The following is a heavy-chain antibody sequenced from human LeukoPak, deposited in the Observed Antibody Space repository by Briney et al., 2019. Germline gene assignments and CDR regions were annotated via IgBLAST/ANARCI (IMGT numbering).Heavy chain of an antibody. CDR3: AREGTSGSYYSYYYYMDV. J-gene: IGHJ6*03. CDR1: GGTFSSYA. D-gene: IGHD1-26*01. V-gene: IGHV1-69*05. CDR2: IIPIFGTA. Sequence: SVKVSCKASGGTFSSYAISWVRQAPGQGLDWMGRIIPIFGTANYAQKFQGRDTITTDASTSTAYMELSSLRSEHTALYYCAREGTSGSYYSYYYYMDVWGQGTTVTVSS.